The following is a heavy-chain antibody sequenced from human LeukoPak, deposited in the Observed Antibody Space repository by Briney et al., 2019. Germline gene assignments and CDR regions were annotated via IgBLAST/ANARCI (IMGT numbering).Heavy chain of an antibody. V-gene: IGHV3-21*01. D-gene: IGHD6-13*01. CDR3: ARGYSSSWYLD. J-gene: IGHJ4*02. Sequence: GGSLGLSCAASGFTFSDYYMSWVRQAPWKGLEFVSSISSSSSFIYYADSVKGRFTISRDNAKKSLSLQMNSLRADDTAVYYCARGYSSSWYLDWGQGTLVTVSS. CDR1: GFTFSDYY. CDR2: ISSSSSFI.